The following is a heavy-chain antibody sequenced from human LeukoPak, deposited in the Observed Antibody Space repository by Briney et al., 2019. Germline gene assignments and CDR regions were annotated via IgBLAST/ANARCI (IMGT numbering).Heavy chain of an antibody. D-gene: IGHD3-10*01. J-gene: IGHJ6*02. V-gene: IGHV3-30*18. CDR2: MSYDGSNK. Sequence: GGSLRLSCAASGFTFSTYVMHWVRQAPGKGLEWVTMMSYDGSNKYYADSVKGRFTISRDNSKNTLYLQMNSLRAEDTAVYYCAKDYYGSGTYFTGMDVWGPGTTVNVSS. CDR3: AKDYYGSGTYFTGMDV. CDR1: GFTFSTYV.